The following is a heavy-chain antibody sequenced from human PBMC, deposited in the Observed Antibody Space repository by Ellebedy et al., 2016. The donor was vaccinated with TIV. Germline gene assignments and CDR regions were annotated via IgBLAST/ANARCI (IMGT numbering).Heavy chain of an antibody. J-gene: IGHJ6*04. CDR1: GFTFSNYW. V-gene: IGHV3-7*01. CDR2: IKQDESEK. Sequence: GESLKISXAASGFTFSNYWMHWVRQAPGRGLEWVANIKQDESEKYYVDSVKGRFTISRDNAKNSLYLQMNSLRVKDTAVYYCGRAMDVWGKGTTVTVSS. CDR3: GRAMDV.